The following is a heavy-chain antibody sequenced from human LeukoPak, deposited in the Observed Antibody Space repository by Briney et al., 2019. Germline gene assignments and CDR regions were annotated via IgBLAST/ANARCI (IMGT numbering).Heavy chain of an antibody. J-gene: IGHJ3*02. CDR3: AKTRYCSGGSCFDAFDI. Sequence: GGSLRLSCAASGFTFSSYAMSWVRQAPGKGLEWASAISGSGGSTYYADSVKGRFTISRDNSKNTLYLQMNSLRAGDTAVYYCAKTRYCSGGSCFDAFDIWGQGTMVTVSS. V-gene: IGHV3-23*01. CDR1: GFTFSSYA. D-gene: IGHD2-15*01. CDR2: ISGSGGST.